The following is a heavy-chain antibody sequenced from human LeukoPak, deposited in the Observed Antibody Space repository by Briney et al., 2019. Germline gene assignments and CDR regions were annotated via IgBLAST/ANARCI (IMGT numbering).Heavy chain of an antibody. Sequence: GGPLRLSCAASGFTFDDFVMHWVRQAPGKGLEWVSGISWNSGNIGYADSMKGRFTTSRDNAKNSLYLQMNSLRTEDTALYYCAKEVGGNDAFDLWGQGTMVTISS. CDR1: GFTFDDFV. D-gene: IGHD2-2*01. CDR3: AKEVGGNDAFDL. V-gene: IGHV3-9*01. J-gene: IGHJ3*01. CDR2: ISWNSGNI.